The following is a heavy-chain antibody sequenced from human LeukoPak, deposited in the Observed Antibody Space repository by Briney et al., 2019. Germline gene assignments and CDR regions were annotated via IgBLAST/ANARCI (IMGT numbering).Heavy chain of an antibody. Sequence: SQTLSLTCAISGDSVSSYSAAWNWIRQSPSRGLEWLGRTYYRSKCYNVYAVFVKSRITINPDTSKNQFSLQLNSVAPDDTAVYYCARDHYYGMDVWGQGTMVTVSS. CDR1: GDSVSSYSAA. J-gene: IGHJ6*02. V-gene: IGHV6-1*01. CDR3: ARDHYYGMDV. CDR2: TYYRSKCYN.